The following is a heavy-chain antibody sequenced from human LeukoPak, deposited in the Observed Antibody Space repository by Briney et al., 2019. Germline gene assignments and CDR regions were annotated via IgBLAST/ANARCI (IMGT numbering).Heavy chain of an antibody. Sequence: GASVKVSCKASGYTFNSYDINWVRQGTGQGLEWMGWMNPNSGNIGYAQKFQGRATMTRDTSITTAYMELSSLTSDDTAVYYCARGSYYDSSGYHRSPFDIWGQGTTVTVSS. CDR1: GYTFNSYD. J-gene: IGHJ3*02. CDR2: MNPNSGNI. V-gene: IGHV1-8*01. D-gene: IGHD3-22*01. CDR3: ARGSYYDSSGYHRSPFDI.